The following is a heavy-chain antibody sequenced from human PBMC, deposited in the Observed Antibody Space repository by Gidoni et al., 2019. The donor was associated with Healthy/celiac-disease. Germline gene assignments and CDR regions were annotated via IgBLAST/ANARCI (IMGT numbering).Heavy chain of an antibody. V-gene: IGHV1-69*09. CDR1: GGPFSNYA. Sequence: QVQLVQSGAEVKMPGSSVTVSVKASGGPFSNYATHWVRRAPGQGLEWMGKIIPILRVANYAQQFQGRVTITADRSTSTAYMELNSLRSDDTAVYYCARARGEVSRLSQGEDAFDIWGQGTMVTVSS. J-gene: IGHJ3*02. CDR3: ARARGEVSRLSQGEDAFDI. D-gene: IGHD3-16*02. CDR2: IIPILRVA.